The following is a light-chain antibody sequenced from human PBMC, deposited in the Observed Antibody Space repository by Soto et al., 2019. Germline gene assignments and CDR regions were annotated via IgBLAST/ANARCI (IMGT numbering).Light chain of an antibody. Sequence: EIVLTQSPATLSLSPGERATLSCRASQSVGSFLAWYQQKPGQAPRLLIYEASNRATGIAARFSGRGSGTDFTLTISSLEPEDIGVYYCQQRSNWVFTFGPGTKVDIX. CDR3: QQRSNWVFT. V-gene: IGKV3-11*01. CDR2: EAS. J-gene: IGKJ3*01. CDR1: QSVGSF.